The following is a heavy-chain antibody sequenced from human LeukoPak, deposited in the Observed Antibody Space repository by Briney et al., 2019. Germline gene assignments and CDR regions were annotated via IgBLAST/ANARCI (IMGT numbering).Heavy chain of an antibody. J-gene: IGHJ4*02. CDR2: MNPNSGNT. V-gene: IGHV1-8*01. CDR3: ARLPGDIVATMPVRRAGNDY. Sequence: ASVKVSCKASGYTFTSYDINWLRQATGQGLEWMGGMNPNSGNTGYAQKFQGRVTMTRNTSISTAYMELSSLRSEDTAVYYCARLPGDIVATMPVRRAGNDYWGQGTLVTVSS. D-gene: IGHD5-12*01. CDR1: GYTFTSYD.